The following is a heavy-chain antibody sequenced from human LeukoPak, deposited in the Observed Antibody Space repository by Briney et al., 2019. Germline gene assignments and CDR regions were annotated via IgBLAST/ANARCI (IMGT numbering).Heavy chain of an antibody. CDR2: INHSGST. J-gene: IGHJ4*02. CDR3: ARRPHFGD. D-gene: IGHD3-16*01. Sequence: SETLSLTCAVYGGSFSGYYWSWIRQPPGKGLEWIGEINHSGSTNYNPSLKSRVTISVDTSKNQFSLKLSSVTAADTAVYHCARRPHFGDWGQGTLVTVSS. CDR1: GGSFSGYY. V-gene: IGHV4-34*01.